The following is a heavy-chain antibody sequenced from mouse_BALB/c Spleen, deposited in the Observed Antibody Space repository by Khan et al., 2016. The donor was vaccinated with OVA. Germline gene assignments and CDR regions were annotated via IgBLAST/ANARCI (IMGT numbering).Heavy chain of an antibody. CDR3: AAAYYRNYFDY. J-gene: IGHJ2*01. CDR2: IYPGNGYT. D-gene: IGHD2-14*01. Sequence: VQLKQSGAELGRPGSSVKLSCKTSGFTFTSYGIKWVKQRLRQGLEWIGYIYPGNGYTVYNEKFQGKATLTSDTSSSTAYMQLRSLTSEDSAIYFCAAAYYRNYFDYWGQGTTLTVSS. CDR1: GFTFTSYG. V-gene: IGHV1S134*01.